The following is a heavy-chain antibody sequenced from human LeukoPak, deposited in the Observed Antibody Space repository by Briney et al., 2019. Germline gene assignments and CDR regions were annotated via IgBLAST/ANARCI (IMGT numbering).Heavy chain of an antibody. CDR2: ISYDGSNK. V-gene: IGHV3-30*04. CDR3: ARAPVGESTVTNVDYYYMDV. CDR1: GFTFSSYA. D-gene: IGHD4-17*01. J-gene: IGHJ6*03. Sequence: PGGSLRLSCAASGFTFSSYAMHWVRQAPGKGLEWVAVISYDGSNKYYADSVKGRFTISRDNSKNTLYLQMNSLRAEDTAVYYCARAPVGESTVTNVDYYYMDVWGKGTTVTVSS.